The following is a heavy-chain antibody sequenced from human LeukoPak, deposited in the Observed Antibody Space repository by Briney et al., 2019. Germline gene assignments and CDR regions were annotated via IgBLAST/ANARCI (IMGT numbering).Heavy chain of an antibody. V-gene: IGHV1-8*01. D-gene: IGHD3-10*01. CDR3: ARAVLLWFGESQNYGMDV. J-gene: IGHJ6*04. Sequence: ASVKVSCKASGYTFTSYDINWVRQATGQGLEWMGWMNPNSGNTGYAQKLQGRVTMTTDTSTSTAYMELRSLRSDDTAVYYCARAVLLWFGESQNYGMDVWGKGTTVTVSS. CDR2: MNPNSGNT. CDR1: GYTFTSYD.